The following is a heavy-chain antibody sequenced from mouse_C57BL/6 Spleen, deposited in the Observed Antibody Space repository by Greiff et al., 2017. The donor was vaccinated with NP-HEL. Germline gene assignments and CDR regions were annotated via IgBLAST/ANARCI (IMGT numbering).Heavy chain of an antibody. CDR2: IYTRSGNI. Sequence: QVQLLQSGAELARPGASVKLSCKASGYTFTSYGISWVKQRTGQGLEWIGEIYTRSGNIYYNEKFKGKATLTADKSSSTAYMELRSLTTEDSAVYYCASIDDDCNANYFDYWGQGTTLTVSS. D-gene: IGHD2-4*01. CDR1: GYTFTSYG. V-gene: IGHV1-81*01. CDR3: ASIDDDCNANYFDY. J-gene: IGHJ2*01.